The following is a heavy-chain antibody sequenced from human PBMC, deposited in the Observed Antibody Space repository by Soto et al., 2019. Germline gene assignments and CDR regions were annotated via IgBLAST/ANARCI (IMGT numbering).Heavy chain of an antibody. Sequence: EVHLLESGGGLVQPGGSLRLSCAASGVTCSNYAMNWFRQAPGKGLEWVSGISGTGAYYADAVRGRFTISRDNSKDTLYLQMTTLRAEDTAVYYWAREYRQYGGEPVLPATIVAYWGQGTLVTVSS. D-gene: IGHD5-12*01. CDR3: AREYRQYGGEPVLPATIVAY. J-gene: IGHJ4*02. CDR1: GVTCSNYA. V-gene: IGHV3-23*01. CDR2: ISGTGA.